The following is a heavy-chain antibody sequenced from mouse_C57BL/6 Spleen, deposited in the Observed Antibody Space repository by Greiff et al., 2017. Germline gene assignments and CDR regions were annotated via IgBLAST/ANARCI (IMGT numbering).Heavy chain of an antibody. CDR1: GYSITSGYD. CDR2: ISYSGST. J-gene: IGHJ3*01. CDR3: AREGDGFAY. D-gene: IGHD1-1*01. V-gene: IGHV3-1*01. Sequence: DVKLVESGPGMVKPSQSLSLTCTVTGYSITSGYDWHWIRHFPGNKLEWMGYISYSGSTNYNPSLKSRISITHDTSKNHVFLKLNSVTTEDTATYYCAREGDGFAYWGQGTLGTVSA.